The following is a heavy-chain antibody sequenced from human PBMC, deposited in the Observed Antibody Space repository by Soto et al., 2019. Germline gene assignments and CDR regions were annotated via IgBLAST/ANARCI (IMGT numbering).Heavy chain of an antibody. J-gene: IGHJ4*02. V-gene: IGHV4-34*01. D-gene: IGHD1-26*01. CDR3: ARGLISGSHYSGGWYYFDS. CDR2: INHSGSA. CDR1: GGSFSDYI. Sequence: PSETLSLTCDVYGGSFSDYILTWIRQTPGKGLQWIGQINHSGSANYNPSLKSRVTISVHTSSSQFSLELSSVTAADTAVYYCARGLISGSHYSGGWYYFDSWGQGTQVTVSS.